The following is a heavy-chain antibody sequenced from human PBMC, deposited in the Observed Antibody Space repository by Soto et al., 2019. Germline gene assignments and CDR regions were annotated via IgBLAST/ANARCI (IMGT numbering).Heavy chain of an antibody. CDR3: ARERGNSNSDVDFDS. D-gene: IGHD3-10*01. CDR1: GFTFSSYW. Sequence: PAGSLRLSCAASGFTFSSYWMHRVRQAPGKGLVWVSRINSDGSGTSYADSVKGRFTISRDNAKNTLYLQMHSLRAEHTAVYYCARERGNSNSDVDFDSWAQASQVTVSS. J-gene: IGHJ4*02. V-gene: IGHV3-74*01. CDR2: INSDGSGT.